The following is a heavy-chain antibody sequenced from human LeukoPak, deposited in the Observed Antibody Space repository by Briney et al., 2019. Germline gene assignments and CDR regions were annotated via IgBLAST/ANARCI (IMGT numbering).Heavy chain of an antibody. V-gene: IGHV3-30-3*01. Sequence: PGGSLRLSCAASGFTFSSYAMHWVRQAPGKGLEWVAVISYDGSNKYYADSVKGRFTISRDNSKKTLYLQMNSLRAEDTAVYFCAKEMTYSSGWKVGDYWGQGTLVTVSS. CDR1: GFTFSSYA. CDR2: ISYDGSNK. CDR3: AKEMTYSSGWKVGDY. D-gene: IGHD6-19*01. J-gene: IGHJ4*02.